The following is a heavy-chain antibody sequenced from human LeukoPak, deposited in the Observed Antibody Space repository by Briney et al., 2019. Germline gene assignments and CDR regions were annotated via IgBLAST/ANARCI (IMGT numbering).Heavy chain of an antibody. D-gene: IGHD6-13*01. V-gene: IGHV3-21*01. CDR1: GFTFSSYS. CDR3: ARDLSSSWQSFDY. CDR2: ISSSSSYI. Sequence: GGSLRLSCAASGFTFSSYSMNWVRQAPGKGLEWVSSISSSSSYIYYADSVKGRFTISRDNAKNSLYLQMNSLRAEDTAVYYCARDLSSSWQSFDYWGQGTLATVSS. J-gene: IGHJ4*02.